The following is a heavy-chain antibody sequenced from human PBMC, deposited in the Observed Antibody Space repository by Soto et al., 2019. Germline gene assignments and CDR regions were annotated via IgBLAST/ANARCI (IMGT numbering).Heavy chain of an antibody. J-gene: IGHJ5*02. Sequence: PSATLSLTCAVSGDSITSNYWWGWIRQPPGKGLEWIGYIYYSGNTFYNPSLKSRVTMSVDTSKNQFSLNVNSVTAVDTAVYYCARSNYRGWFDPWGQGTLVTVSS. D-gene: IGHD1-7*01. CDR3: ARSNYRGWFDP. V-gene: IGHV4-28*01. CDR2: IYYSGNT. CDR1: GDSITSNYW.